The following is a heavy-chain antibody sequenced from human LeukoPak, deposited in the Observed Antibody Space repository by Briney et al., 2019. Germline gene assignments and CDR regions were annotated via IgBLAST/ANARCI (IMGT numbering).Heavy chain of an antibody. CDR2: IWYDGSNK. CDR1: GFTFSSYA. V-gene: IGHV3-33*08. J-gene: IGHJ4*02. Sequence: PGGSLRLSCAASGFTFSSYAMHWVRQAPGKGLEWVAVIWYDGSNKYYADSVKGRFTISRDNSKNTLYLQMNSLRAEDTAVYYCARAPSYDILTGFIDYWGQGTLVTVSS. CDR3: ARAPSYDILTGFIDY. D-gene: IGHD3-9*01.